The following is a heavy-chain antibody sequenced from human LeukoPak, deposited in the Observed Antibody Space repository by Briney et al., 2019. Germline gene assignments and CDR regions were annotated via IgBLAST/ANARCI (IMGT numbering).Heavy chain of an antibody. J-gene: IGHJ4*02. CDR3: AKGVRGLMSFDY. Sequence: TWGSLRLSCAASGFTFSSYAMGWVRQAPGKGLEWVSSISGSGGSTYYADSVKGRFTISRDNSKNTLYLQMNSLRAEDTAVYYCAKGVRGLMSFDYWGQGTLVTVSS. D-gene: IGHD3-10*01. V-gene: IGHV3-23*01. CDR2: ISGSGGST. CDR1: GFTFSSYA.